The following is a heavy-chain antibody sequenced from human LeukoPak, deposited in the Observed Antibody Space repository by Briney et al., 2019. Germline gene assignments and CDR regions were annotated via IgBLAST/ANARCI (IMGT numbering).Heavy chain of an antibody. CDR3: ARPSSSGWYHRPQSGHYFDY. Sequence: ASVKVSCKASGYTFTSCGISWVRQAPGQGLEWMGWISAYNGNTNYAQKLQGRVTMTTDTSTSTAYMELRSLRSDDTAVYYCARPSSSGWYHRPQSGHYFDYWGQGTLVTVPS. V-gene: IGHV1-18*01. CDR2: ISAYNGNT. D-gene: IGHD6-19*01. J-gene: IGHJ4*02. CDR1: GYTFTSCG.